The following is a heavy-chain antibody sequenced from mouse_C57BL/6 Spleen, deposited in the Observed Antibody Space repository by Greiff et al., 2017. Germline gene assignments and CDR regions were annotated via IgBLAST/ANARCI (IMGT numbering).Heavy chain of an antibody. CDR2: ISSGGSYT. D-gene: IGHD2-4*01. CDR3: ARRDYDGDYYAMDY. J-gene: IGHJ4*01. CDR1: GFTFSSYG. Sequence: EVMLVESGGDLVKPGGSLKLSCAASGFTFSSYGMSWVRQTPDKRLEWVATISSGGSYTYYPDSVKGRFTISRDNAKNTLYLQMSSLKSEDTAMYYCARRDYDGDYYAMDYWGQGTSVTVSS. V-gene: IGHV5-6*02.